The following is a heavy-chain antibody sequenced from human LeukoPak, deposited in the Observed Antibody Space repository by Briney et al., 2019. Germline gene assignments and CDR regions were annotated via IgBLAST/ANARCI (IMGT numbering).Heavy chain of an antibody. V-gene: IGHV1-8*01. CDR1: GYTFTSYD. CDR2: MSPNSGDT. J-gene: IGHJ4*02. D-gene: IGHD7-27*01. CDR3: ARGPPNWGYDY. Sequence: ASETVSCKASGYTFTSYDFNWVRQATGQRPEWMGWMSPNSGDTGYAQKFQDRVTMTRNTSISTAYMELSSLRSDDTAVYYCARGPPNWGYDYWGPGPLVTVSS.